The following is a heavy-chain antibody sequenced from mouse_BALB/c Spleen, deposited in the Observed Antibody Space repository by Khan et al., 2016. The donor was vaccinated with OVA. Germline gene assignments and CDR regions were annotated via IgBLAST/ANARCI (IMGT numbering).Heavy chain of an antibody. Sequence: EVQLQESGPGLVKPSPSLSLTCTVTGYSITSEYAWNWIRQFPGNKLEWMGYLNYSGNTRFNPSLKSRTSITRDTSKNQFFLQLNSVTTEDTATYYCARKDYYDYDPFPYWGQGTLVTVSA. CDR3: ARKDYYDYDPFPY. CDR2: LNYSGNT. CDR1: GYSITSEYA. V-gene: IGHV3-2*02. J-gene: IGHJ3*01. D-gene: IGHD2-4*01.